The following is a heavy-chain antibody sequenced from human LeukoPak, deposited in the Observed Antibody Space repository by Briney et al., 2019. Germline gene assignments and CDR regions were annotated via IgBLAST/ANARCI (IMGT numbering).Heavy chain of an antibody. CDR2: INPSGGST. CDR1: GYTFTSYG. V-gene: IGHV1-46*01. Sequence: ASVKVSCKASGYTFTSYGISWVRQAPGQGLEWMGIINPSGGSTSYAQKFQGRVTMTRDMSTSTVYMELSSLRSEDTAVYYCARAPTSGSWYYYYMDVWGKGTTVTVSS. D-gene: IGHD6-13*01. J-gene: IGHJ6*03. CDR3: ARAPTSGSWYYYYMDV.